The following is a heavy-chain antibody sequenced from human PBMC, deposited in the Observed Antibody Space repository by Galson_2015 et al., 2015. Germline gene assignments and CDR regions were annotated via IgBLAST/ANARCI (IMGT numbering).Heavy chain of an antibody. D-gene: IGHD2-2*01. CDR3: ATASQDCSRNSCPYPY. CDR1: GGSFSIYS. Sequence: SVKVSCKASGGSFSIYSINWVRQAPGQGPQWMGGITPIFGTANYAQKFQGRVTITAEKSTNTAYMELSSLRSEDTAVYHCATASQDCSRNSCPYPYWGHGPLVTVSS. J-gene: IGHJ4*01. V-gene: IGHV1-69*06. CDR2: ITPIFGTA.